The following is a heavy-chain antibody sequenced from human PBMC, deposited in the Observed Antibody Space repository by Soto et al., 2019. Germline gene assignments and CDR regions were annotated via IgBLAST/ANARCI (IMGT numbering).Heavy chain of an antibody. CDR2: ISSSGST. D-gene: IGHD4-17*01. V-gene: IGHV4-4*02. Sequence: PSETLSLTCAVSSDSISSSYWWSWVRQSPGKGLEWIGEISSSGSTNYNPSLKSRVTISVDGSKSQFSLKLSSVTAADTAVYYCARTRGLLTYYYYMDVWGKGTTVTAP. J-gene: IGHJ6*03. CDR1: SDSISSSYW. CDR3: ARTRGLLTYYYYMDV.